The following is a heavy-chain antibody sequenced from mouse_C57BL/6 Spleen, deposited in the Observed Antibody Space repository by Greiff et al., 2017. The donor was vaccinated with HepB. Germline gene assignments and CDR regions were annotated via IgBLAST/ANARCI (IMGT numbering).Heavy chain of an antibody. D-gene: IGHD1-1*01. CDR3: AKGGLDYYGSPFAY. CDR1: GFTFSSYA. V-gene: IGHV5-4*03. CDR2: ISDGGSYT. Sequence: DVKLVESGGGLVKPGGSLKLSCAASGFTFSSYAMSWVRQTPEKRLEWVATISDGGSYTYYPDNVKGRFTISRDNAKNNLYLQMSHLKSEDTAMYYCAKGGLDYYGSPFAYWGQGTLVTVSA. J-gene: IGHJ3*01.